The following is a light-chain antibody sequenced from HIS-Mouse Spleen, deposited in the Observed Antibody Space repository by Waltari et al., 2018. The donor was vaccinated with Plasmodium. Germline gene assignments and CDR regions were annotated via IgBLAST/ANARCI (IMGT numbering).Light chain of an antibody. CDR1: ALPKKY. CDR2: EDS. J-gene: IGLJ3*02. Sequence: SYELTQPPSVSVSPGQTARITCSGDALPKKYAYWYQPKSAQAPVLVIYEDSKRPTGIPEGFSGSSSGTMATLTISGAQVEDEADYYCYSTDSSGNHRVFGGGTKLTVL. CDR3: YSTDSSGNHRV. V-gene: IGLV3-10*01.